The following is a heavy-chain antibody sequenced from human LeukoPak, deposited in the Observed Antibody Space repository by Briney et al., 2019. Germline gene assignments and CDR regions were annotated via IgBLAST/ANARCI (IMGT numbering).Heavy chain of an antibody. J-gene: IGHJ5*02. CDR2: VYTSGST. CDR3: ARAKWLRFRGSWFDP. D-gene: IGHD5-12*01. Sequence: SETLSLTCTVSGGSISSDNYSWSWIRQPAGKGLEWIGRVYTSGSTNYNPSLKSRVTISVDTSKKQFSLKLSSVTAADTAVYYCARAKWLRFRGSWFDPWGQGTLVTVSS. V-gene: IGHV4-61*02. CDR1: GGSISSDNYS.